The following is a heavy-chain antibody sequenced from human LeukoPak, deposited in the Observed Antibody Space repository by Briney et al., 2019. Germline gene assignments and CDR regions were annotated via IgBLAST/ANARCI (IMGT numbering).Heavy chain of an antibody. Sequence: ASVKVSCKASRYTFTSYAMNWVRQAPGQGLEWMGWINTNSGIPTYAQSFTGRFVFSLDTSVSTAYLQISSLKAEDTAVYYCARVGPGLQRDYCSRTSCQGAFDIWGQGTMVTVSP. CDR1: RYTFTSYA. V-gene: IGHV7-4-1*02. D-gene: IGHD2-2*01. CDR3: ARVGPGLQRDYCSRTSCQGAFDI. CDR2: INTNSGIP. J-gene: IGHJ3*02.